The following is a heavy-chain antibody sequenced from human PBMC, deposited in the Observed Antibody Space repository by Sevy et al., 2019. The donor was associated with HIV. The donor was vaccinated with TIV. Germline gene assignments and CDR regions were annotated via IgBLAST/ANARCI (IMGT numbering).Heavy chain of an antibody. CDR1: VFTFSDHD. CDR3: ARVPY. Sequence: GGSLRLSCAVSVFTFSDHDMSWIRQAPGKGLEWVSYISSSGSNIYYADSVKGRFTISRDNAKNSLYLQMNSLRAEDTAVYYCARVPYWGQGTLVTVSS. V-gene: IGHV3-11*01. CDR2: ISSSGSNI. J-gene: IGHJ4*02.